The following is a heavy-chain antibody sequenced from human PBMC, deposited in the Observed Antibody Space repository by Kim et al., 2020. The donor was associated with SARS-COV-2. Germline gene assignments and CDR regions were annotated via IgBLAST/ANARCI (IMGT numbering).Heavy chain of an antibody. V-gene: IGHV4-59*08. Sequence: SETLSLTCTVSGGSISSYYWSWIRQPPGKGLEWIGYIYYSGSTNYNPSLKSRVTRSVDTSKNQFSLKLSSVTAADTAVYYCARLTYYDILTGHTWFDPWGQGTLVTVSS. J-gene: IGHJ5*02. CDR3: ARLTYYDILTGHTWFDP. CDR1: GGSISSYY. D-gene: IGHD3-9*01. CDR2: IYYSGST.